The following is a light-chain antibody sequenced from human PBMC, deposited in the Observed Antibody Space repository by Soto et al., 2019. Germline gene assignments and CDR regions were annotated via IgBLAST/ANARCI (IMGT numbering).Light chain of an antibody. J-gene: IGLJ3*02. CDR2: SNN. V-gene: IGLV1-44*01. CDR3: AAWDDSLHGWV. Sequence: QAVLTQPPSASGTPGQRVTISCSGSISNIGSNTVNWYQQLPGTAPKLLIYSNNQRPSGVPDRFSGSKSGTSASLAISGLQSEDEADYYCAAWDDSLHGWVFGGGTKLTVL. CDR1: ISNIGSNT.